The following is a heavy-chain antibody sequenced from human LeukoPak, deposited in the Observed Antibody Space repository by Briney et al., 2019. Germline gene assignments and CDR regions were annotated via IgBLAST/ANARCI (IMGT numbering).Heavy chain of an antibody. CDR1: GFTFSSYW. V-gene: IGHV3-74*01. Sequence: GGSLRLSWAVSGFTFSSYWMHWVRQAPGKGLVWVSRINSDGRSASYADSVKGRFTISRDNAKNTLYLQMNSLRAEDTAVYYCARDEGVALDYWGQGTLVTVSS. J-gene: IGHJ4*02. CDR3: ARDEGVALDY. D-gene: IGHD2-8*01. CDR2: INSDGRSA.